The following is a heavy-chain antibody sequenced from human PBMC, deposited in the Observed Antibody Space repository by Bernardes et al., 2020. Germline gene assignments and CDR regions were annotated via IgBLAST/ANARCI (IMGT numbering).Heavy chain of an antibody. J-gene: IGHJ4*02. CDR2: INSDGSST. D-gene: IGHD3-9*01. V-gene: IGHV3-74*01. CDR1: GFTFSSYW. Sequence: GGSLRLSCAASGFTFSSYWMHWVRQAPGKGLVWVSRINSDGSSTSYADSVKGRFTISRDNAKNTLYLQMNSLRAEDTAVYYCARIELRYPNRDYWGQGTLVTVSS. CDR3: ARIELRYPNRDY.